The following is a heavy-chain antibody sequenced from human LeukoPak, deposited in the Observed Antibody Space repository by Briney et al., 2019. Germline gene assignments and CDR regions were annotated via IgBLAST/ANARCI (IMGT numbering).Heavy chain of an antibody. J-gene: IGHJ4*02. CDR1: GFTFSSYA. D-gene: IGHD5-18*01. CDR2: ISYDGSNK. CDR3: AGSNGGYSYASVLWVY. Sequence: GRSLRLSCAASGFTFSSYAMHWVRQAPGKGLEWVAVISYDGSNKYYADSVKGRFTISRDNSKNTLYLQMNSLRAEDTAVYYCAGSNGGYSYASVLWVYWGQGTLVTVSS. V-gene: IGHV3-30-3*01.